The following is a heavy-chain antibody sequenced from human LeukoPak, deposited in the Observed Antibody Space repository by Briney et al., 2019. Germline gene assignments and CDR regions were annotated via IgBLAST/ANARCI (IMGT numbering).Heavy chain of an antibody. V-gene: IGHV3-11*04. D-gene: IGHD3-3*01. CDR3: ARRDWVSGAVRAFDI. J-gene: IGHJ3*02. Sequence: PGGSLRLSCVGSGFMFSDYYMSWIRQAPGKGLEWVSYISNDSVDKYYVDSARGRFTISRDNAKKSMYLQMSGLRVEDTAVYYCARRDWVSGAVRAFDIWGQGTMVTVSS. CDR2: ISNDSVDK. CDR1: GFMFSDYY.